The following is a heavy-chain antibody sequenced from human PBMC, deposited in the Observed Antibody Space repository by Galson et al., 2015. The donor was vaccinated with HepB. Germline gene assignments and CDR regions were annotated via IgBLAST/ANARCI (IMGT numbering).Heavy chain of an antibody. Sequence: PALVKPTQTLTLTCTFSGFSLRTSGMCVSWIRQPPGKALEWLAPIDWDDDKYYSTSLKTRLTMSKDTSKNQVVLTMTNMDPVDTDTYYCARRLGTSGSYYFDYWGQGTLVTVSS. J-gene: IGHJ4*02. CDR2: IDWDDDK. V-gene: IGHV2-70*01. CDR3: ARRLGTSGSYYFDY. CDR1: GFSLRTSGMC. D-gene: IGHD2-2*01.